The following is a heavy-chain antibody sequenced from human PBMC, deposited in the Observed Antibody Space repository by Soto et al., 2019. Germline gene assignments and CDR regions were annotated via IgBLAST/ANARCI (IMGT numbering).Heavy chain of an antibody. Sequence: EVQLVESGGGLVQPGGSLRLSCAASGFTFSSYEMNWVRQAPGKGLEWVSYIGSSGGLIYYADSMKGRFTISRDNAKNSLYLQMNSLRAEDTAVYYCARVIRSRFPLVPYYYGMDVWGQGTTVTVSS. CDR2: IGSSGGLI. V-gene: IGHV3-48*03. CDR1: GFTFSSYE. CDR3: ARVIRSRFPLVPYYYGMDV. J-gene: IGHJ6*02. D-gene: IGHD6-6*01.